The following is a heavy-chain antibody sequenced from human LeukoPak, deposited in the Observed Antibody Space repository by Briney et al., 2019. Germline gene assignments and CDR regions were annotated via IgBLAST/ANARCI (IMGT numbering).Heavy chain of an antibody. CDR1: GGSISSYY. CDR3: ARDRWSGYLDY. Sequence: SETLSLTCTVSGGSISSYYWSWIRQPPGKGLEWIGYIYYSGSTNYNPSLKSRVTISVDTSKNQFSLKLSSVTAADTAVYYCARDRWSGYLDYWGQGTLVTVSS. J-gene: IGHJ4*02. D-gene: IGHD3-3*01. V-gene: IGHV4-59*01. CDR2: IYYSGST.